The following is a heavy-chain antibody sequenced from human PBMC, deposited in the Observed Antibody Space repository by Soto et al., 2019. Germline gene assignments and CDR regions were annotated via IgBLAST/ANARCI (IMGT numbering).Heavy chain of an antibody. D-gene: IGHD1-26*01. Sequence: QVQLVQSGAEVKKPGSSVKVSCKASGGTFSNYAISWVRQAPGQGLEWMGGIIPIFGTPNYAQKFQGRVTITADKSMSTAYMEVRNLRSDDTAVYYCARGWETVGSTTPFAYWGQGTLVTVSS. J-gene: IGHJ4*02. CDR1: GGTFSNYA. CDR2: IIPIFGTP. CDR3: ARGWETVGSTTPFAY. V-gene: IGHV1-69*06.